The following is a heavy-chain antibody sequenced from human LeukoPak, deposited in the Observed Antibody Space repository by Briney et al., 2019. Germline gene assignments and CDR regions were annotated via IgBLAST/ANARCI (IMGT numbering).Heavy chain of an antibody. D-gene: IGHD3-10*01. J-gene: IGHJ3*02. CDR1: GYTFTSYG. Sequence: ASGKVSCEASGYTFTSYGISGVRHAPGQGREWMGWISAYNGNTNYAHKLQGRVTMTTDTSTSTAYMELRRLRSDDTCVYYCARDRPSSGGFGELPHAFDIWGQGTMVTVSS. V-gene: IGHV1-18*04. CDR2: ISAYNGNT. CDR3: ARDRPSSGGFGELPHAFDI.